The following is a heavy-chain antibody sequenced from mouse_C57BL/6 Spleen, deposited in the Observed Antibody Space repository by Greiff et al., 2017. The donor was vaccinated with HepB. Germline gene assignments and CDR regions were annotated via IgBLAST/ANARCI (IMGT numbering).Heavy chain of an antibody. CDR3: ARSRDSYYGSSYSFAY. CDR2: IYWDDDK. Sequence: QVTLKESGPGILQSSQTLSLTCSFSGFSLSTSGMGVSWIRQPSGKGLEWLAHIYWDDDKRYNPSLKSRLTISKDTSRNQVFLKITSVDTADTATYYCARSRDSYYGSSYSFAYWGQGTLVTVSA. CDR1: GFSLSTSGMG. V-gene: IGHV8-12*01. J-gene: IGHJ3*01. D-gene: IGHD1-1*01.